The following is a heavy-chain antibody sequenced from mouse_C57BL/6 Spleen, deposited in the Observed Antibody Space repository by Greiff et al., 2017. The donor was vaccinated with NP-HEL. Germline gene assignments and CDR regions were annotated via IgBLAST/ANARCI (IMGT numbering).Heavy chain of an antibody. CDR3: ARHEEASYYGYAMDY. V-gene: IGHV1-62-2*01. Sequence: VQLVESGAELVKPGASVKLSCKASGYTFTKYTIHWVKQRSGQGLEWIGWFYPGSGSIKYNEKFKDKATLTADKSSSTVYMELSRLTSEDSAVYFCARHEEASYYGYAMDYWGQGTSVTVSS. J-gene: IGHJ4*01. CDR2: FYPGSGSI. D-gene: IGHD2-10*01. CDR1: GYTFTKYT.